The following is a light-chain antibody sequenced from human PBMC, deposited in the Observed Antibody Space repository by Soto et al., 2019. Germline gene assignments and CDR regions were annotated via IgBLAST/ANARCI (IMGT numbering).Light chain of an antibody. V-gene: IGKV3-20*01. CDR3: QQYGSSPRYT. CDR2: GAS. Sequence: ELVLTQSPGTLSLSPGERATLSCRASQSVSSSYLAWYQQKPGQAPRLLIYGASSRATGIPDRFSGSGSGTDFTLTISRLEPEEFAVYYCQQYGSSPRYTFGQGTKLEIK. J-gene: IGKJ2*01. CDR1: QSVSSSY.